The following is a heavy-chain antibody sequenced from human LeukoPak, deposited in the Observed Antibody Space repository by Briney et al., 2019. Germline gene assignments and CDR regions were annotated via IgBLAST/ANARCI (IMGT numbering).Heavy chain of an antibody. CDR1: GFTFSSYS. CDR3: ARVQGYYYDSSGYYRALPDY. V-gene: IGHV3-21*01. J-gene: IGHJ4*02. D-gene: IGHD3-22*01. CDR2: ISSSSSYI. Sequence: GGSLRLSCAASGFTFSSYSMNWVRQAPAKGLEWVSSISSSSSYIYYADSVKGRFTISRDNAKNSLYLQMNSLRAEDTAVYYCARVQGYYYDSSGYYRALPDYWGQGTLVTVSS.